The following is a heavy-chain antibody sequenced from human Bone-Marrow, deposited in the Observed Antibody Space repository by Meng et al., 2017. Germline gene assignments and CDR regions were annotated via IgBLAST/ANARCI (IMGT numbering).Heavy chain of an antibody. CDR1: GGSVSGSY. D-gene: IGHD2-21*02. CDR2: INHSGST. Sequence: QVQLQQWGAGLLKPAETLSLTCAGDGGSVSGSYLSWIRQPPGKGLEWNGEINHSGSTNYNPSLKSRVTISVDTSKNQFSLKLSSVTAADTAVYYCARVAYRWGGDCSYFDYWGQGTLVTVSS. CDR3: ARVAYRWGGDCSYFDY. V-gene: IGHV4-34*01. J-gene: IGHJ4*02.